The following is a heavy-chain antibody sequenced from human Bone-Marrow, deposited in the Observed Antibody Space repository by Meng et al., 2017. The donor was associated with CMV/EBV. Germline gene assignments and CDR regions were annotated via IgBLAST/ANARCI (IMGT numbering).Heavy chain of an antibody. J-gene: IGHJ6*02. Sequence: GESLKISCAASGFTFDDYAMHWVRQAPGKGLEWVSLISWDGGSTYYADSVKGRFTISRDNSKNSLYLQMNSLRSEDTALYYCSKERLSYRDKGDGMDVWGQGTTVTVSS. D-gene: IGHD1-26*01. V-gene: IGHV3-43D*03. CDR2: ISWDGGST. CDR3: SKERLSYRDKGDGMDV. CDR1: GFTFDDYA.